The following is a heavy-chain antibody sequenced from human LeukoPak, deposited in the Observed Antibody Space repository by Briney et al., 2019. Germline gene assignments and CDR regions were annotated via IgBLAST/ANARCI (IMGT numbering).Heavy chain of an antibody. CDR3: ARAEGILTGYVPREDY. J-gene: IGHJ4*02. V-gene: IGHV1-69*04. Sequence: GASVKVSCKASGGTFSSYAISWVRQAPGQGLEWMGRIIPILGIANYAQKFQGRVTITADKSTSTAYMELSSLRSEDTAVYYCARAEGILTGYVPREDYWGQGTQVTVSS. CDR1: GGTFSSYA. D-gene: IGHD3-9*01. CDR2: IIPILGIA.